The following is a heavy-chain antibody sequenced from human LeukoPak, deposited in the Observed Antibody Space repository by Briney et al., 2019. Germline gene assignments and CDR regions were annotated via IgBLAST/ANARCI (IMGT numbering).Heavy chain of an antibody. D-gene: IGHD3-3*01. J-gene: IGHJ4*02. CDR2: IYQSGST. Sequence: SQTLSLTCTVSGGSISSGGYYWSWIRQPPGKGLEWIGYIYQSGSTYYTPSLKSRVTISVDTSKNQFSLKLSSVTAADTAVYYCARPFWSGYSYWGQGTLVTVSS. CDR1: GGSISSGGYY. V-gene: IGHV4-30-2*01. CDR3: ARPFWSGYSY.